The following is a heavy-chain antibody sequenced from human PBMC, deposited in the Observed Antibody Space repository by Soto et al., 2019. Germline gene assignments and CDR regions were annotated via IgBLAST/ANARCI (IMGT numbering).Heavy chain of an antibody. CDR3: DRAVSTNRVGARALDY. V-gene: IGHV6-1*01. D-gene: IGHD1-1*01. Sequence: SQTLSLTCAISGDSVSSNSAAWNWIRQSPSRGLEWLGRTYYRSKWYNDYAVSVKSRITINPDTSKNQFSLQLNSVTPEDTAVSYCDRAVSTNRVGARALDYWGQGTLVTVSS. J-gene: IGHJ4*02. CDR2: TYYRSKWYN. CDR1: GDSVSSNSAA.